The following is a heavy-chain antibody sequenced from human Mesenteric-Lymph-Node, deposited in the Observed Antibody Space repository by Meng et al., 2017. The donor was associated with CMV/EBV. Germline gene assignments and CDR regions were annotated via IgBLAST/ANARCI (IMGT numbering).Heavy chain of an antibody. CDR1: GYTFTSYD. J-gene: IGHJ5*02. D-gene: IGHD6-13*01. CDR3: ARTVYQQLAVRWFDP. CDR2: MNPNSGNT. V-gene: IGHV1-8*01. Sequence: ASVKVSCKASGYTFTSYDINWVRQATGQGLEWMGWMNPNSGNTGYAQKFQGRVTISTDEFTGTVYMELSSLRSEDTAVYYCARTVYQQLAVRWFDPWGQGTLVTVSS.